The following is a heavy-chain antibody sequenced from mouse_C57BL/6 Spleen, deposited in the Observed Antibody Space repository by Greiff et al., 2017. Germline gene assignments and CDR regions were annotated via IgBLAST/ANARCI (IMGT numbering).Heavy chain of an antibody. Sequence: VQLQQPGAELVKPGASVKLSCKASGYTFTRYWMQWVKQRPGQGLEWIGEIDPSDSYTNYNQKFKGKATLTVDTSSSTAYMQLSSLTSEDSAVYYRATSDFDNWGQGTTLTVSS. J-gene: IGHJ2*01. V-gene: IGHV1-50*01. CDR1: GYTFTRYW. CDR3: ATSDFDN. CDR2: IDPSDSYT.